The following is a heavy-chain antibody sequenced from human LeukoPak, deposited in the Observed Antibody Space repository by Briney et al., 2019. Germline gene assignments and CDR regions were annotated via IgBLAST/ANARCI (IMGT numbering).Heavy chain of an antibody. J-gene: IGHJ4*02. CDR2: FDPEDGET. CDR1: GYTLTELS. V-gene: IGHV1-24*01. D-gene: IGHD3-22*01. CDR3: ATEGYDSSGYKALDY. Sequence: ASVKVSCKVSGYTLTELSMHWVRQAPGKGLEWMGGFDPEDGETIYAQKFQGRVTMTEDTSTDTAYMELSSLRSEDTAVYYCATEGYDSSGYKALDYWGQGTLVTVSS.